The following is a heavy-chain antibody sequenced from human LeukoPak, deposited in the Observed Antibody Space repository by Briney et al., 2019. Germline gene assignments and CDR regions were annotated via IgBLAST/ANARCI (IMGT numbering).Heavy chain of an antibody. Sequence: GGSLRLSCAASGFTFSSYSMNWVRQAPGKGLEWVSSISSSSSYRYYADSVKGRFTISRDNAKNSLYLQTNSLRAEDTAVYYCAGYDFWSGYFDYWGQGTLVTVSS. J-gene: IGHJ4*02. CDR1: GFTFSSYS. D-gene: IGHD3-3*01. CDR2: ISSSSSYR. V-gene: IGHV3-21*01. CDR3: AGYDFWSGYFDY.